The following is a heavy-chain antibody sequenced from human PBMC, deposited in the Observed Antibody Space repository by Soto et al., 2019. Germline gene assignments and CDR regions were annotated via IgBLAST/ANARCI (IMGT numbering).Heavy chain of an antibody. CDR3: ARDTSRGEYDY. D-gene: IGHD3-10*01. CDR2: INVYNGNT. CDR1: GYTFTRYG. J-gene: IGHJ4*02. Sequence: QVQLVQSGAEVKKPGASVKVSCKASGYTFTRYGISWVRQAPGQGLEWMGWINVYNGNTNYAQKIQGRVTMTTDTSTSTAYLDLRSLRSDDTAVYFCARDTSRGEYDYWGQGTLVTVSS. V-gene: IGHV1-18*01.